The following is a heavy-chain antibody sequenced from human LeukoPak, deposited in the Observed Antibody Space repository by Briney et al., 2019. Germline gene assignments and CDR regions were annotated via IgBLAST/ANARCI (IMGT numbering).Heavy chain of an antibody. D-gene: IGHD6-13*01. V-gene: IGHV3-23*01. J-gene: IGHJ4*02. CDR1: GFTFSSYG. Sequence: PGRSLRLSCAASGFTFSSYGMHWVRQAPGKGLEWVSAISGSGGSTYYADSVKGRFTISRDNSKNTLYLQMNSLRAEDTAVYYCAKGTAESSGWYEGYFDYWGQGTLVTVSS. CDR2: ISGSGGST. CDR3: AKGTAESSGWYEGYFDY.